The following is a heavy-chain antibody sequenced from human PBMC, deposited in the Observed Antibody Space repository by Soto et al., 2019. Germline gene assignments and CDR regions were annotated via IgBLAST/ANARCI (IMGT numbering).Heavy chain of an antibody. J-gene: IGHJ6*02. CDR3: AREETAWPLAYGLDV. V-gene: IGHV3-21*01. CDR1: GFTFSNYY. Sequence: AGGSLRLSCAVSGFTFSNYYIHWVRQAPGKGLEWVSSIRSGRDTFYADSVKGRFSISRDDATSSVSLQMNSLSGEDTAVYFCAREETAWPLAYGLDVWGQGTTVTVSS. CDR2: IRSGRDT. D-gene: IGHD2-21*02.